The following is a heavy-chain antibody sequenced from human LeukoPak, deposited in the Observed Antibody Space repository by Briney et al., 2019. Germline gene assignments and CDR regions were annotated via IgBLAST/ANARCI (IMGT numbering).Heavy chain of an antibody. Sequence: ESLKISCMGSGYSFTTYWIGWVRHMPGKGLEWMGIIYPGDSDTRHSPSFQGQVTISADKSISTAYLQWSSLKASDTAMYYCARRRSGYYFDYWGQGTLVTVSS. CDR1: GYSFTTYW. CDR2: IYPGDSDT. CDR3: ARRRSGYYFDY. D-gene: IGHD3-22*01. J-gene: IGHJ4*02. V-gene: IGHV5-51*01.